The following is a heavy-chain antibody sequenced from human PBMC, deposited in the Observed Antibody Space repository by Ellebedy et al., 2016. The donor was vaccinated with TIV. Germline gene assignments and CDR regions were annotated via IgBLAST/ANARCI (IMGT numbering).Heavy chain of an antibody. D-gene: IGHD3-10*01. CDR2: INHSGST. CDR3: ARRGRWFGELVDF. V-gene: IGHV4-34*01. CDR1: GGSFSGYY. J-gene: IGHJ4*02. Sequence: GSLRLSCAVYGGSFSGYYWSWTRQPPGKGLEWIGEINHSGSTNYNPSLKSRVTISVDTSKNQFSLKLTSVTAADTAVYYCARRGRWFGELVDFWGQGTLVTVSS.